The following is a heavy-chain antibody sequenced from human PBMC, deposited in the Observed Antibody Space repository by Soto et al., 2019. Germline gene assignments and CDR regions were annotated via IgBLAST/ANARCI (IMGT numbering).Heavy chain of an antibody. D-gene: IGHD1-26*01. CDR1: GFFLSDYG. Sequence: QVQLVESGGGVVQSGGSLTLSCTVSGFFLSDYGMHWVRQAPGKGLEWVAATSYDDSSEYYSDSVKDRFTTSRDNSKNTVYLHMNRLRAEDKGLYYCARGGGLNQLLSGSDHWGQGTLVTVSS. CDR2: TSYDDSSE. CDR3: ARGGGLNQLLSGSDH. V-gene: IGHV3-33*05. J-gene: IGHJ4*02.